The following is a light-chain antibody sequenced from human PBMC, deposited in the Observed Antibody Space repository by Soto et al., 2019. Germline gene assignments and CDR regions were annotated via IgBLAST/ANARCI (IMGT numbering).Light chain of an antibody. CDR2: KDN. CDR3: QSADSSGTYV. Sequence: YELTQPPSVSVSPGQTARITCSGDALPKQYAYWYQQKPGQAPVVVIYKDNERPSGIPERFSGSRSGTTVTLTISGVQAEDEADYYCQSADSSGTYVFATGTKVTVL. CDR1: ALPKQY. V-gene: IGLV3-25*02. J-gene: IGLJ1*01.